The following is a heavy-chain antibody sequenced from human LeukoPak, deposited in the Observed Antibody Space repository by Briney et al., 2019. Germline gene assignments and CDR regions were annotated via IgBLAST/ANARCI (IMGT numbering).Heavy chain of an antibody. D-gene: IGHD3-10*01. CDR1: GYTFTGYY. Sequence: GASVKVSCKASGYTFTGYYMHWVRQAPGQGLEWMGWTNPNSGGTNYAQKFQGRVTMTRDTSISTAYMELSRLRSDDTAVYYCARGRITMVRGVIRGYNWFDPWGQGTLVTVSS. J-gene: IGHJ5*02. CDR2: TNPNSGGT. CDR3: ARGRITMVRGVIRGYNWFDP. V-gene: IGHV1-2*02.